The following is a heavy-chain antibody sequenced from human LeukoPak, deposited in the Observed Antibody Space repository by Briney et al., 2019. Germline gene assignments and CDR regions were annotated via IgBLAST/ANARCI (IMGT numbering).Heavy chain of an antibody. J-gene: IGHJ3*02. D-gene: IGHD2-2*01. CDR2: ISQSGNN. CDR3: ARVPTGRNVVAAAARMGWNGAFDI. CDR1: GGSFSEFY. V-gene: IGHV4-34*01. Sequence: SETLSLPRAVYGGSFSEFYWRWIRQSPGQGLEWIAEISQSGNNNYNPSLKSRVTISVDASKKQFSLKMSSVTAADTAMYYCARVPTGRNVVAAAARMGWNGAFDIWGQGTMVTVSS.